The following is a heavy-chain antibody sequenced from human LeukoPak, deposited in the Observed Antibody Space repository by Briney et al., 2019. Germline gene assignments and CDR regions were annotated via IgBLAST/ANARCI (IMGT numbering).Heavy chain of an antibody. CDR3: ASPGSEVRAAARGLAGGPPLT. CDR1: GYNFTIYW. Sequence: GESLKISCKGSGYNFTIYWIGWVRQMPGKGLGWMGIIYPGDSDTRYSPSFQGQVTISADKSISTAYLQWSSLKASDTAMYYCASPGSEVRAAARGLAGGPPLTWGQGTLVTVSS. J-gene: IGHJ5*02. CDR2: IYPGDSDT. D-gene: IGHD6-13*01. V-gene: IGHV5-51*01.